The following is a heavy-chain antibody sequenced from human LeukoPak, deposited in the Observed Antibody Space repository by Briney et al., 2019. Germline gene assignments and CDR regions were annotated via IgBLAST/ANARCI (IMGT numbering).Heavy chain of an antibody. V-gene: IGHV4-34*01. CDR1: GGTFSGYY. CDR2: INNGGST. Sequence: SETLSLTCAVYGGTFSGYYWSWIRQPPGKGLEWIGEINNGGSTNYNPSLKSRVSISVDTSKNQFSLKLSSVTAADTAVYYCARTYYDSSGYTFDYWGQGTLVTVSS. D-gene: IGHD3-22*01. CDR3: ARTYYDSSGYTFDY. J-gene: IGHJ4*02.